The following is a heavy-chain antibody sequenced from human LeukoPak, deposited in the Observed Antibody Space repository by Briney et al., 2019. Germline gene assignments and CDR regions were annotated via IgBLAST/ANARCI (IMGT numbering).Heavy chain of an antibody. J-gene: IGHJ4*02. Sequence: GGSLRLSFITSGFTFSSYGMNWVRQAPGKGLEWVSHISSSSDTIYYADSVRGRFTVSRDNTKNSLYLQMNSLRAEDTAVYYCAGEGNNWLPNYWGQGTLVTVSS. CDR1: GFTFSSYG. D-gene: IGHD1-20*01. V-gene: IGHV3-48*04. CDR2: ISSSSDTI. CDR3: AGEGNNWLPNY.